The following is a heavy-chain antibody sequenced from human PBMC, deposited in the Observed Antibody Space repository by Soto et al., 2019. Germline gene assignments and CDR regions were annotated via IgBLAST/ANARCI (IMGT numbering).Heavy chain of an antibody. D-gene: IGHD5-12*01. Sequence: QVQLVQSGAEVKKPGASVKVSCKASGYTFTGYYMHWVRQARGQGLEWMGWINPNSGGTNYAQKFQGRVTMTSDTSISTAYMELSRLRSDDTAVQYCARAREVRWLPLSAAYDLDYCGQGTLVTVSS. CDR1: GYTFTGYY. V-gene: IGHV1-2*02. J-gene: IGHJ4*02. CDR3: ARAREVRWLPLSAAYDLDY. CDR2: INPNSGGT.